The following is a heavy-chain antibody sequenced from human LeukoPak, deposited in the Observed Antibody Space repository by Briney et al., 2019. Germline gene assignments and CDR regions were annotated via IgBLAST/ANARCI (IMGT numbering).Heavy chain of an antibody. V-gene: IGHV1-69*10. CDR2: IIPILGIA. D-gene: IGHD6-19*01. Sequence: SVKVSCKASGGTFSSYAISWVRQAPGQGLEWMGGIIPILGIANYAQKFQGRVTMTTDTPTSTAYMEMRSLRSDDTAVYYCARDRDSSGWHVADYWGQGTLVTVSS. CDR1: GGTFSSYA. CDR3: ARDRDSSGWHVADY. J-gene: IGHJ4*02.